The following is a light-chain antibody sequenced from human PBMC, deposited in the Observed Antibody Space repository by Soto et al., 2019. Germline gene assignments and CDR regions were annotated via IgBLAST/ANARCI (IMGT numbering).Light chain of an antibody. CDR2: DAS. CDR3: QQRSNWGLT. J-gene: IGKJ4*01. Sequence: EIVLTQSPATLSLSPGERATLSCRASQSVSIYLAWYQQKPGQAPRLLIYDASNSAPGIPARFSGGGSGTDFTLTISSLEPEDFAVYYCQQRSNWGLTFGGGTKVDIK. V-gene: IGKV3-11*01. CDR1: QSVSIY.